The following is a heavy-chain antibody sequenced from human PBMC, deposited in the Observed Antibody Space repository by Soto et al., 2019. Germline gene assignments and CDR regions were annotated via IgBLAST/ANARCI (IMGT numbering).Heavy chain of an antibody. CDR1: GYTFTSYY. CDR2: INPSGGST. D-gene: IGHD4-17*01. J-gene: IGHJ5*02. CDR3: ARDSREVTTLAHWFDP. V-gene: IGHV1-46*01. Sequence: APVKVSCKASGYTFTSYYMHWVQQAPGQGLEWMGIINPSGGSTSYAQKFQGRVTMTRDTSTSTVYMELSSLRSEDTAVYYCARDSREVTTLAHWFDPWGQGTLVTVSS.